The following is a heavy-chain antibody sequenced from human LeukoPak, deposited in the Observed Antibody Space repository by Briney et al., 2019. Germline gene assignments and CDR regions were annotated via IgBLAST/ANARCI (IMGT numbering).Heavy chain of an antibody. Sequence: PSETLSLTCTVSGGSISSYYWSWIRQPPGKGLEWIGYIYYSGGTNYNPSLKSRVTISVDTSKNQFSLKLSSVTAADTAVYYCARDCPYYYGSGSYYNGFYFDYWGQGTLVTVSS. CDR1: GGSISSYY. D-gene: IGHD3-10*01. V-gene: IGHV4-59*01. J-gene: IGHJ4*02. CDR2: IYYSGGT. CDR3: ARDCPYYYGSGSYYNGFYFDY.